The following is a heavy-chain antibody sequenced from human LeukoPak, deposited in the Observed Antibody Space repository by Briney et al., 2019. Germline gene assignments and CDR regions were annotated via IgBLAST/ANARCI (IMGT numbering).Heavy chain of an antibody. CDR1: GGSISSYY. J-gene: IGHJ4*02. V-gene: IGHV4-59*01. Sequence: KASETLSLTCTVSGGSISSYYWSWIRQPPGKGLEWIGFIYYSGSTNYNPSLKSRVTISVDTSKNQFSLKLGSVTAADTAVYYCARSLTFGGLIAYYDYWGQGTLVTVSS. D-gene: IGHD3-16*02. CDR2: IYYSGST. CDR3: ARSLTFGGLIAYYDY.